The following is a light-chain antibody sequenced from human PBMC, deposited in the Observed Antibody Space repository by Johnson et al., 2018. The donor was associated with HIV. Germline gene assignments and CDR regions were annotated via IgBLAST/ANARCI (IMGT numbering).Light chain of an antibody. Sequence: QSVLTQPPSVSAAPGQKVTISCSGSSSNIGNNYLSWYQKLPGTAPKLLIYENNKRPSGIPDRFSGSKSGTSATLGITGLQTGDEADYYCGTWDTSLSTGGAFGTGTKVTVL. J-gene: IGLJ1*01. CDR3: GTWDTSLSTGGA. V-gene: IGLV1-51*02. CDR1: SSNIGNNY. CDR2: ENN.